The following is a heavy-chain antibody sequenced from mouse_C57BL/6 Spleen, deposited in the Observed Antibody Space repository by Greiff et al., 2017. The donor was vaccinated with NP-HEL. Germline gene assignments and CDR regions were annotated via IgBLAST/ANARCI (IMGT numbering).Heavy chain of an antibody. CDR2: IDPNSGGT. J-gene: IGHJ4*01. CDR1: GYTFTSYW. CDR3: ARGDLGLYSFYAMDY. V-gene: IGHV1-72*01. D-gene: IGHD2-12*01. Sequence: QVQLQQPGAELVKPGASVKMSCKASGYTFTSYWITWVKQRPGRGLEWIGRIDPNSGGTKYNEKFKSKATLTVDKPSSTAYMQLSSLTSEDSAVYYCARGDLGLYSFYAMDYWGQGTSVTVSS.